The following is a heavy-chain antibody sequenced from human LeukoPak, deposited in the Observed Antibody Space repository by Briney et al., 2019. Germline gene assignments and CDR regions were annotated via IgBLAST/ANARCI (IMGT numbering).Heavy chain of an antibody. J-gene: IGHJ4*02. Sequence: SETLSLTCAVSGYSISSGYYWGWIRQPPGKGPEWIGSIYHSGSTYYKPSLKSRVTISVDTAKNQFSLKLSSVTAADTAVYYCARVVPAGYYFDYWGQGTLVTVSS. V-gene: IGHV4-38-2*01. CDR2: IYHSGST. D-gene: IGHD2-2*01. CDR1: GYSISSGYY. CDR3: ARVVPAGYYFDY.